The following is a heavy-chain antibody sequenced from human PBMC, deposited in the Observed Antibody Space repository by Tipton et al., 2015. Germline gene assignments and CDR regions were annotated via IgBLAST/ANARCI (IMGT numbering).Heavy chain of an antibody. CDR2: IYSGGSR. CDR3: ARVVYDSSGYYYPTNWYFDL. CDR1: GFTVSSNY. J-gene: IGHJ2*01. V-gene: IGHV3-53*01. D-gene: IGHD3-22*01. Sequence: SLRLSCAASGFTVSSNYMSWVRQAPGKGLEWVSVIYSGGSRHYADSVKGRFTISRDNSKNTLSLQMNTLRADDTAVYYCARVVYDSSGYYYPTNWYFDLWGRGTLVTVSS.